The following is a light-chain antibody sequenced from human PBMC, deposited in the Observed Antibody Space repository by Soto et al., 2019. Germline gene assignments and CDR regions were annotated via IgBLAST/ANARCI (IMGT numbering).Light chain of an antibody. CDR1: QSVSSY. Sequence: EIVLTQSPATLSLSPGERATLSCRASQSVSSYLAWYQQKPCQAPRLLIYDASNRATAIPARFSGSGSGTDFTLTISSLEPEDFAVYYCQQRSNWPPWTFGQGTKVEIK. J-gene: IGKJ1*01. V-gene: IGKV3-11*01. CDR2: DAS. CDR3: QQRSNWPPWT.